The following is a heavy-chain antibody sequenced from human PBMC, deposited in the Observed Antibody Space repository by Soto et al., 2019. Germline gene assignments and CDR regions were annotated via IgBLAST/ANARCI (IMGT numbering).Heavy chain of an antibody. J-gene: IGHJ4*02. V-gene: IGHV3-7*04. CDR2: IRQDGSEI. D-gene: IGHD2-2*01. Sequence: GGSLRLSCVGAGFTFSGNWMTWVRQAPGKGLEWVANIRQDGSEINYVDSVKGRFTISRDNTKNSLYLQMNSLRAEDTAIYYCAREVVVSRGASYFGYWGPGTLVTVSS. CDR1: GFTFSGNW. CDR3: AREVVVSRGASYFGY.